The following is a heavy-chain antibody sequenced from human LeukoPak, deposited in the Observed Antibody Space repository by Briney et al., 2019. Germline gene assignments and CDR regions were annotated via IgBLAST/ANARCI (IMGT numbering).Heavy chain of an antibody. J-gene: IGHJ4*02. CDR2: ISANNGNT. Sequence: ASVKVSCKASGYTFTSYGISWVRQAPGQGPEWMGWISANNGNTNYAQKFQDRVTMTTETSTNTAHMDLWSLRSDDTAVYFCVRDRDTLAMAGSRPYYFDYWGQGTLVTVSS. V-gene: IGHV1-18*01. CDR1: GYTFTSYG. CDR3: VRDRDTLAMAGSRPYYFDY. D-gene: IGHD5-24*01.